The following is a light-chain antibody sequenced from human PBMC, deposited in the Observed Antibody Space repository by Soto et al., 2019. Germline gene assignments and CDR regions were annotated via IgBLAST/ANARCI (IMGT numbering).Light chain of an antibody. V-gene: IGLV7-43*01. J-gene: IGLJ2*01. Sequence: QAVVTQEPSLTVSPGGTVTLTCASSAGAVTTGNYPIWIQQKPGQAPRALIYSTNNKHSWTPARFSGSLLGGKAALTLSGVLPEDEADYYCVLYSGGIQSILGGGTKLTVL. CDR2: STN. CDR3: VLYSGGIQSI. CDR1: AGAVTTGNY.